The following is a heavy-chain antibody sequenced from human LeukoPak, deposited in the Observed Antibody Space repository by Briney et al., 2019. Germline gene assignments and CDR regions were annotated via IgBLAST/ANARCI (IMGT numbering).Heavy chain of an antibody. D-gene: IGHD6-13*01. J-gene: IGHJ4*02. CDR2: INHSGST. Sequence: TPSETLSLTCAVYGGSFSGYYWSWIRQPPGKGLEWIGEINHSGSTNYNPSLKSRVTISVDTSKNQFSLKLSSVTAADTAVYYCARFPIATAGQYYFDYWGQGTLVTVSS. CDR3: ARFPIATAGQYYFDY. CDR1: GGSFSGYY. V-gene: IGHV4-34*01.